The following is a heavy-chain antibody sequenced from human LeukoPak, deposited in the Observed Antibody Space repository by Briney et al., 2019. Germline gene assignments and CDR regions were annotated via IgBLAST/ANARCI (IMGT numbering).Heavy chain of an antibody. CDR3: ARNAGDYTKPSDY. D-gene: IGHD4-11*01. V-gene: IGHV4-59*08. Sequence: SEALSLTCTVSGGSISSYYWSWIRQPPGKGLEWIGTIYRSGSTYYNPSLKRRVTISVDTSKNQFSLRLSSVTAADTAVYYCARNAGDYTKPSDYWGQGTLVTVSS. CDR1: GGSISSYY. CDR2: IYRSGST. J-gene: IGHJ4*02.